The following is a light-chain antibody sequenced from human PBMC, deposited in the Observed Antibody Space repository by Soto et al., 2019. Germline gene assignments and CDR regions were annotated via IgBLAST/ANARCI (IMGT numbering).Light chain of an antibody. J-gene: IGKJ4*01. Sequence: EIVLTQSLATLSVSPGERATLSCRASQSIDTYLAWYQQKPGQAPRPLIYGASNRATGIPARFSGSGSGTEFTLTISSLQPEDFATYYCQQANSFPLTFGGGTKVEIK. CDR3: QQANSFPLT. V-gene: IGKV3-15*01. CDR2: GAS. CDR1: QSIDTY.